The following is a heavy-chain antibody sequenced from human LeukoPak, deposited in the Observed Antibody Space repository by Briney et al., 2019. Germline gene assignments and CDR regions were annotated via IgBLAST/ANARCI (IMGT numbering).Heavy chain of an antibody. Sequence: ASVKVSCKACGYTFTGYYMHWARQAPGQGLEWMGWINPNSGGTNYAQKFQGRVTMTSDTSISTAYMELSRLRSDDTAVYYCARVGVYSSGWYGTPGNWFDPWGQGTLVTVSS. CDR2: INPNSGGT. CDR1: GYTFTGYY. V-gene: IGHV1-2*02. D-gene: IGHD6-19*01. CDR3: ARVGVYSSGWYGTPGNWFDP. J-gene: IGHJ5*02.